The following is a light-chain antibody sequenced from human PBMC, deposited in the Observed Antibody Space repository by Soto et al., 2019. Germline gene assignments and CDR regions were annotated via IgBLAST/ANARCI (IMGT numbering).Light chain of an antibody. CDR2: GAS. CDR3: QQYGSSQYT. V-gene: IGKV3-20*01. J-gene: IGKJ2*01. Sequence: EIVLTQSPGTLSLYPGERATLSCRASQSVSSSYLAWYQQKPGQAPRLLIYGASSRATGIPDRFSGSGSGTDFTLTISRLEPEDFVVYYCQQYGSSQYTFGQGTKLEIK. CDR1: QSVSSSY.